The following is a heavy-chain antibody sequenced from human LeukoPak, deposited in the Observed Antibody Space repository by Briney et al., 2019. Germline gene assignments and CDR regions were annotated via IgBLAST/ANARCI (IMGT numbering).Heavy chain of an antibody. CDR3: ARAYSSSSGRDAFDS. D-gene: IGHD6-6*01. CDR1: GFTFNSYN. CDR2: ITNSSSTK. Sequence: GGTLRLSCAASGFTFNSYNMNWVRQAPGKGLEWVSYITNSSSTKYYADSVKGRLTSSRDSAKTSLFLQMDGLRDEDTAVCCCARAYSSSSGRDAFDSWGLGTLVTVSS. J-gene: IGHJ3*02. V-gene: IGHV3-48*02.